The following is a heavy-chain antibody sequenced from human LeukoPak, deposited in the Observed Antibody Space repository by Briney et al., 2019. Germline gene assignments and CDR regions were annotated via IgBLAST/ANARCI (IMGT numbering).Heavy chain of an antibody. Sequence: SETLSLTCTVSGGSISSYYWSWIRQPPGKGLEWIGYIYYSGSTNYNPSLKSRVTISVDTSKNQFSLKLSSVTAADTAVYYCARHDDYGDLNWFDPWGQGTLVTVSS. V-gene: IGHV4-59*08. D-gene: IGHD4-17*01. J-gene: IGHJ5*02. CDR3: ARHDDYGDLNWFDP. CDR1: GGSISSYY. CDR2: IYYSGST.